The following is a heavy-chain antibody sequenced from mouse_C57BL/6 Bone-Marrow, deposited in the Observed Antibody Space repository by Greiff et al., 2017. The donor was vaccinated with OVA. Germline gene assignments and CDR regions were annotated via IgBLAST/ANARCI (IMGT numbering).Heavy chain of an antibody. CDR1: GFTFSSYA. CDR3: ARDPNWDGFAY. J-gene: IGHJ3*01. V-gene: IGHV5-4*01. CDR2: ISDGGSYT. Sequence: EVHLVESGGGLVKPGGSLKLSCAASGFTFSSYAMSWVRQTPEKRLEWVATISDGGSYTYYPDNVKGRFTISRDNAKNNLYLQMSHLKSEDTAMYYCARDPNWDGFAYWGQGTLVTVSA. D-gene: IGHD4-1*01.